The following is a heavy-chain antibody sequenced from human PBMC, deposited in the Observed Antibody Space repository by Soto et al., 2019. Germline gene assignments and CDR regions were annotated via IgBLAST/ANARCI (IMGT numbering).Heavy chain of an antibody. Sequence: EVQLLESGGGLVQPGGSLRLSCAASGFTFSSYAMSWVRQAPGKGLGWVSAISGSGGSTYYADSVKGRFTISRDNSKNPRYLQMKSLRAEDTALDYCAKDSSYDYGMAVCGQGTTVTVSS. V-gene: IGHV3-23*01. CDR1: GFTFSSYA. CDR3: AKDSSYDYGMAV. J-gene: IGHJ6*02. CDR2: ISGSGGST.